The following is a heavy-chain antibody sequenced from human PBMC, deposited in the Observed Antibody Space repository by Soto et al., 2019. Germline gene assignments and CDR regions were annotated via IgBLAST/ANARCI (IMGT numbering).Heavy chain of an antibody. J-gene: IGHJ5*02. CDR3: AGVTESGYYT. V-gene: IGHV4-34*01. Sequence: SETLSLTCAVYGGSFSGYYWSWIRQPPGKGLEWIGEINHSGSTNYNPSLKSRVTISVDTSKNQFSLKLSSVTAADTAVYYCAGVTESGYYTWGQGTLVTVSS. D-gene: IGHD3-3*01. CDR1: GGSFSGYY. CDR2: INHSGST.